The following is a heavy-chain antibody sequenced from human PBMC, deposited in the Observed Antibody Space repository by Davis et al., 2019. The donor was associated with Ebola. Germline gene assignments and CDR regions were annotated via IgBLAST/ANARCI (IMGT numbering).Heavy chain of an antibody. J-gene: IGHJ5*02. CDR1: GGSISSYY. CDR2: IYYSGST. V-gene: IGHV4-59*01. D-gene: IGHD2-15*01. Sequence: MPSETLSLTCTVSGGSISSYYWSWIRQPPGKGLEWIGYIYYSGSTNYNPSLKSRVTISVDTSKNHFSLKLSSVTAADTAVYYCAGVRMEYCSGGSCWGNRFDPWGQGTLVTVSS. CDR3: AGVRMEYCSGGSCWGNRFDP.